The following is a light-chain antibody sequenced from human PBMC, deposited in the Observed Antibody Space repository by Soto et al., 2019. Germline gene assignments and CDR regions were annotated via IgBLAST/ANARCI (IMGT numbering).Light chain of an antibody. CDR2: GNS. Sequence: SVLTQPPSVSGAPGQRVTISCTGGSSSIGAGFDVHWYQHLPGTAPKLLIYGNSNRPSGVPDRFSASRSGTSASLAITGLQAEDEADYYCQSYDSGLSGVIFGGGTKLTVL. V-gene: IGLV1-40*01. CDR1: SSSIGAGFD. J-gene: IGLJ2*01. CDR3: QSYDSGLSGVI.